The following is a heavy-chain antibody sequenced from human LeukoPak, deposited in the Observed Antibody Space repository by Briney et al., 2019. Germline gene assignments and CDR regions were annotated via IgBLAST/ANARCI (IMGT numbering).Heavy chain of an antibody. D-gene: IGHD6-13*01. J-gene: IGHJ2*01. CDR2: ISGSGVNT. CDR1: GFIFNNYV. CDR3: ARGYSSSWELRYFDL. Sequence: GGSLRLSCAASGFIFNNYVMNWVRQAPGKGLEWVSSISGSGVNTYYADSVKGRFTISRDNSKNTLYLQMNSLRAGDTAVYYCARGYSSSWELRYFDLWGRGTLVTVSS. V-gene: IGHV3-23*01.